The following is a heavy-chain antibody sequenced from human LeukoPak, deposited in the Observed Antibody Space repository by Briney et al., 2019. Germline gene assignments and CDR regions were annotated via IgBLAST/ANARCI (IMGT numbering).Heavy chain of an antibody. Sequence: GGSLRLSCAASGFTFSSYGMHWVRQAPGKGLEWVTFIRYDGSNKYYTDSVKARFTISRDNSKNTLYLQMNSLRAEDTAVYYCAKAAHYDFWSGYDYWGQGTVVTVSS. D-gene: IGHD3-3*01. V-gene: IGHV3-30*02. J-gene: IGHJ4*02. CDR2: IRYDGSNK. CDR3: AKAAHYDFWSGYDY. CDR1: GFTFSSYG.